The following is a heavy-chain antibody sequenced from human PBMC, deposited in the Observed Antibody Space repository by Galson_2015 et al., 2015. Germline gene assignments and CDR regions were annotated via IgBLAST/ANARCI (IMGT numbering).Heavy chain of an antibody. Sequence: SVKVSCKASGGTFSIFAISWVRQAPGQRLEWMGGLLPIYGTPNYAQKFQGRVTITADESTSTAYMELSSLTSEDTAVFYCATSNADVYCSSGSCYLDSWGQGTLVTASS. CDR3: ATSNADVYCSSGSCYLDS. CDR2: LLPIYGTP. CDR1: GGTFSIFA. D-gene: IGHD2-15*01. V-gene: IGHV1-69*13. J-gene: IGHJ4*02.